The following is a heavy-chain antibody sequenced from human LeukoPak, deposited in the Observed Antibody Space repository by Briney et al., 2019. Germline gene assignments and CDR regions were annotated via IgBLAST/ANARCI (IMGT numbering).Heavy chain of an antibody. J-gene: IGHJ6*03. V-gene: IGHV1-69*05. Sequence: GASVKVSCKASGGTFSSYAISWVRQAPGQGLEWMGGIIPIFGTANYAQKFQGRVTITTDESTSTAYMELSSLRSEDTAVYYCARDLVGRRYYGSGSYDGYYYYYMDVWGKGTTVTVSS. D-gene: IGHD3-10*01. CDR2: IIPIFGTA. CDR3: ARDLVGRRYYGSGSYDGYYYYYMDV. CDR1: GGTFSSYA.